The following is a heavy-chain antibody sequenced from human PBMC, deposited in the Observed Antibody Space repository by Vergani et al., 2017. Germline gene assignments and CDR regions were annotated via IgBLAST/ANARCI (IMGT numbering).Heavy chain of an antibody. V-gene: IGHV3-23*01. J-gene: IGHJ4*02. D-gene: IGHD3-16*02. CDR2: ISGSGGST. CDR1: GFTFSSYA. Sequence: EVQLLESGGGLVQPGGSLRLSCAASGFTFSSYAMSWARQAPGKGLEWVSAISGSGGSTYYADSVKGRFTISRDNSKNTLYLQMNSLRAEDTAVYYCAKALPTDDYVWGSYRPFHKSYFDYWGQGTLVTVSS. CDR3: AKALPTDDYVWGSYRPFHKSYFDY.